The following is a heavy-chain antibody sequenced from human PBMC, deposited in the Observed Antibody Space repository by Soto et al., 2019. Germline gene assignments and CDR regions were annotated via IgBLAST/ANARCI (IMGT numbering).Heavy chain of an antibody. V-gene: IGHV1-18*01. J-gene: IGHJ4*02. CDR3: ARELCSGGSGPSDY. Sequence: GASVKVSCKASGYTFTSYGISWVRQAPGQGLEWMGWISAYNGNTNYAQKLQGRVTMTTDTSTSTAYMELRSLRSDDTAVYYCARELCSGGSGPSDYWSQGTLVTVSS. D-gene: IGHD2-15*01. CDR1: GYTFTSYG. CDR2: ISAYNGNT.